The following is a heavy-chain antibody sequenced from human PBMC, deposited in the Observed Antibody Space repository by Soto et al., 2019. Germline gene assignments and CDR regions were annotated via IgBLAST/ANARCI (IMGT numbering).Heavy chain of an antibody. V-gene: IGHV1-18*03. J-gene: IGHJ4*02. CDR3: ARNPAGAYCGGDCYSDY. CDR2: ISAYNGNT. D-gene: IGHD2-21*02. CDR1: GYTFTSYG. Sequence: QVQLVQSGAEVKKPGASVKVSCKASGYTFTSYGISWVRQAPGQGLEWMGWISAYNGNTNYAQKLQGRVTMTTDTSTSTAYMELRSLRSDDMAVYYCARNPAGAYCGGDCYSDYWGQGTLVTVSS.